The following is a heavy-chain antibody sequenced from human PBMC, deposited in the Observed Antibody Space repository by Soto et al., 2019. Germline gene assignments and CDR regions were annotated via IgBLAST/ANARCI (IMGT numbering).Heavy chain of an antibody. Sequence: QVKLVQSGAEVKKPGASVKVSCKASGYTFTSYGISWVRQAPGQGLEWMGWISAYNGNTNYAQKLQGRVTMTTDTSYITAYMELRKLRSDDTCVYYGARAHPGGWFDYWGHGTLVTVSS. CDR2: ISAYNGNT. CDR1: GYTFTSYG. D-gene: IGHD6-19*01. V-gene: IGHV1-18*01. J-gene: IGHJ4*01. CDR3: ARAHPGGWFDY.